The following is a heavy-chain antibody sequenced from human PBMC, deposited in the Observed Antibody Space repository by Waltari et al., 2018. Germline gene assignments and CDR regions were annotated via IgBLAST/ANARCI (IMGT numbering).Heavy chain of an antibody. D-gene: IGHD6-13*01. J-gene: IGHJ3*02. Sequence: EVQLVESGGGLVQPGGSLRLSCAASGFTFSSYEMNWVRQAPGKGLEWVSYISSSGRTIYHADSVKGRFTISRDNAKNSRYLQMNSLRSEDTAVYYCARDSSSSWGGDAFDIWGQGTMVTVSS. CDR1: GFTFSSYE. V-gene: IGHV3-48*03. CDR3: ARDSSSSWGGDAFDI. CDR2: ISSSGRTI.